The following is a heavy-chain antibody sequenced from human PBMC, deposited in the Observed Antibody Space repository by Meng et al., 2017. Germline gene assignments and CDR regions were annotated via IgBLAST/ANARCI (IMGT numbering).Heavy chain of an antibody. CDR1: GFTFSSYG. CDR3: AREVPYCSSTSCYEAFDI. Sequence: GESLKISCAASGFTFSSYGMHWVRQAPGKGLEWVAVIWFDGNNKYYGDSMKGRFTISRDNSKNTLYLQMNSLRDEDTAVYYCAREVPYCSSTSCYEAFDIWGQGTMVTVSS. CDR2: IWFDGNNK. D-gene: IGHD2-2*01. V-gene: IGHV3-33*01. J-gene: IGHJ3*02.